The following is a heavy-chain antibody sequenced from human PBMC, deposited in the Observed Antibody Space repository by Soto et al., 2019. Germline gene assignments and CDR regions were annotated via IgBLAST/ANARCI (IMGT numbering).Heavy chain of an antibody. J-gene: IGHJ4*02. CDR3: ARAGRDGSSTSCYEARDD. D-gene: IGHD2-2*01. CDR1: GFSLSTSGVG. Sequence: QITLKESGPTLVKPTQTLTLTCTFSGFSLSTSGVGVGWIRQPPGKALEWLALIYWDDDKRYSPSLKSRLTITKDTAKNQVVLTMTNRDPVDTASYYCARAGRDGSSTSCYEARDDGGQGTLVTFSS. V-gene: IGHV2-5*02. CDR2: IYWDDDK.